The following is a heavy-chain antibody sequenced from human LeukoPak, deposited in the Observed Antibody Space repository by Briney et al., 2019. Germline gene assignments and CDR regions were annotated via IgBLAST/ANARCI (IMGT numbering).Heavy chain of an antibody. Sequence: SETLSLTCTVSGDSISSYYWSWIRQPPGKGLEWIGYIYYSGSTNYNPSLKRRVTISVGTSMNQFSLKLSSVTAADTAVYYCARVLYDFWSGYFWFDPWGQGTLVSVSS. V-gene: IGHV4-59*01. CDR2: IYYSGST. D-gene: IGHD3-3*01. J-gene: IGHJ5*02. CDR1: GDSISSYY. CDR3: ARVLYDFWSGYFWFDP.